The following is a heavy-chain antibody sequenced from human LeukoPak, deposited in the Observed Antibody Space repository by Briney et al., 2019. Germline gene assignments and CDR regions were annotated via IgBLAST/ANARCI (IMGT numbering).Heavy chain of an antibody. CDR2: IYYSGST. Sequence: PSQTLSLTCTVSGGSISSGDYYWSWIRQPPGKGLEWIGYIYYSGSTYYNPSLKSRVTISVDTSKNQFSLKLSSVTAADTAVYYCARDRVGGSGSYKFHGWFDPWGQGTLVTVSS. J-gene: IGHJ5*02. CDR1: GGSISSGDYY. V-gene: IGHV4-30-4*01. D-gene: IGHD3-10*01. CDR3: ARDRVGGSGSYKFHGWFDP.